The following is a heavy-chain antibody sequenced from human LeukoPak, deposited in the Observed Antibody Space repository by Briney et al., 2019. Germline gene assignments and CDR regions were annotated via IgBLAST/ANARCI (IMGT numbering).Heavy chain of an antibody. D-gene: IGHD2-15*01. J-gene: IGHJ6*02. CDR2: ISSSSSYI. V-gene: IGHV3-21*01. CDR1: GFTFSSYS. Sequence: KSGGSLRLSCAASGFTFSSYSMNWVRQAPGKGLEWVSSISSSSSYIYYADSVKGRLTISRDNAKNSLYLQMNSLRAEDTAVYYCARGSRCSGGSCYHYYYGMDVWGQGTTVTVSS. CDR3: ARGSRCSGGSCYHYYYGMDV.